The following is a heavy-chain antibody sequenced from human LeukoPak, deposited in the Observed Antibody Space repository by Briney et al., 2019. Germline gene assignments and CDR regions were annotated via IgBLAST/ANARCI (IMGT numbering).Heavy chain of an antibody. J-gene: IGHJ3*02. V-gene: IGHV4-39*01. D-gene: IGHD2-2*01. Sequence: SETLSLTCTVSGGSISSSSYYWGWIRQPPGKGLEWIGSIYYSGSTYYNPSLKSRVTISVDTSKNQFSLKLSSVTAADTAVYYCARHIGCSSTSCWRLEDAFDIWGQGTMVTVSS. CDR3: ARHIGCSSTSCWRLEDAFDI. CDR1: GGSISSSSYY. CDR2: IYYSGST.